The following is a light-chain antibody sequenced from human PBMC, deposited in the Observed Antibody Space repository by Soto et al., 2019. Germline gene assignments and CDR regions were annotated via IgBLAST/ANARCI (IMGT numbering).Light chain of an antibody. CDR1: QVITTS. Sequence: DILMIQAASTLSATVGNKVPITFHASQVITTSVAWYQQKPGRAPNLLIYKASRLEGGVPSRFSGSGSGTEFNITISSLQPDDFATYYCQQYNTYPLPFGGRTTVAIK. J-gene: IGKJ4*01. CDR3: QQYNTYPLP. V-gene: IGKV1-5*03. CDR2: KAS.